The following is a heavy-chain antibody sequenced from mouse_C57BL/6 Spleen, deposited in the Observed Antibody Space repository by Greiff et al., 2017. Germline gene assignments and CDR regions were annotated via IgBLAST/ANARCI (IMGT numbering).Heavy chain of an antibody. V-gene: IGHV14-1*01. Sequence: EVQLQQSGAELVRPGASVKLSCTASGFNIKDYYMHWVKQRPEQGLEWIGRIDPEDGDTEYAPKFQGKATMTADTSSNTAYLQLSSLTSEDTAVYYCTTGLGKAWFAYWGQGTLVTVSA. J-gene: IGHJ3*01. CDR3: TTGLGKAWFAY. CDR2: IDPEDGDT. D-gene: IGHD3-3*01. CDR1: GFNIKDYY.